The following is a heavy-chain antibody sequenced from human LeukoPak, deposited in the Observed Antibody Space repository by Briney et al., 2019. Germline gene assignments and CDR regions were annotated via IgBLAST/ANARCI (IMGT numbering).Heavy chain of an antibody. J-gene: IGHJ4*02. D-gene: IGHD6-6*01. Sequence: PGGSLRLSCAASGFTFSSYGMHWVRQAPGKGLEWVAFIRYDGSNKYYADSVKGRFTISRDNSKNTLYLQMNSLRAEDTAVYYCAKDGAEYSSKPQGYYWGQGTLVTVSS. CDR2: IRYDGSNK. V-gene: IGHV3-30*02. CDR3: AKDGAEYSSKPQGYY. CDR1: GFTFSSYG.